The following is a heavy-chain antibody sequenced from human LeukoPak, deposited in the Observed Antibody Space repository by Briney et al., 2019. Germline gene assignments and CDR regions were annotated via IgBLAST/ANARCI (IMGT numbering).Heavy chain of an antibody. CDR3: ARPSLYSSSCYQKGAFDI. Sequence: KVSCKASGYAFTSYWIGWVRQMPGKGLEWMGIIYPGDSDTRYSPSFQGQVTISADKSISTAYLQWSSLKASYTAMYYCARPSLYSSSCYQKGAFDIWGQGTMVTVSS. J-gene: IGHJ3*02. CDR1: GYAFTSYW. CDR2: IYPGDSDT. V-gene: IGHV5-51*01. D-gene: IGHD6-13*01.